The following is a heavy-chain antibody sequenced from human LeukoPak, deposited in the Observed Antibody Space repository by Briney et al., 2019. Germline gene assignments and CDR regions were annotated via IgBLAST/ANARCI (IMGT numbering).Heavy chain of an antibody. V-gene: IGHV1-69*05. Sequence: SVKVSCTASGGTFSSYAISWVRQAPGQGLEWMGGIIPIFGTANYAQKFQGRVTITTDESTSTAYMELSSLRSEDTAVYYCARVYCSSTSCYSFDYWGQGTLVTVSS. CDR2: IIPIFGTA. J-gene: IGHJ4*02. CDR1: GGTFSSYA. D-gene: IGHD2-2*02. CDR3: ARVYCSSTSCYSFDY.